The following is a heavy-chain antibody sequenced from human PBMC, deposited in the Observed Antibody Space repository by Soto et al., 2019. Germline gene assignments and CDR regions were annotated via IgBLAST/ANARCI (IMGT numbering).Heavy chain of an antibody. J-gene: IGHJ6*03. V-gene: IGHV3-74*01. CDR1: GFTFSSYW. D-gene: IGHD5-12*01. CDR3: ARDHKWLQSNYYYHVDD. CDR2: INSDGSST. Sequence: PGGSLRLSCAASGFTFSSYWMHWVRQAPGKGLVWVSRINSDGSSTSYADSVKGRFTISRDNAKNTLYLQMNSLRAEDTAVYYCARDHKWLQSNYYYHVDDWGQGATVTVPS.